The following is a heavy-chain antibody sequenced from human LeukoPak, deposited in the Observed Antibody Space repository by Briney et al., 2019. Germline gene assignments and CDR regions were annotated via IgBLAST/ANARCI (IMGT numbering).Heavy chain of an antibody. Sequence: QPGGSLRLSCAASGFSFSSYWMSWVRQAPGKGLEWVANTNQDGSAKNYVDSVRGRFTISRDNAENSLYLQMNSLRAEDTAVYYCARSSHDSSGYYPKGVNFDYWGQGTLVTVSS. V-gene: IGHV3-7*01. D-gene: IGHD3-22*01. CDR1: GFSFSSYW. CDR3: ARSSHDSSGYYPKGVNFDY. CDR2: TNQDGSAK. J-gene: IGHJ4*02.